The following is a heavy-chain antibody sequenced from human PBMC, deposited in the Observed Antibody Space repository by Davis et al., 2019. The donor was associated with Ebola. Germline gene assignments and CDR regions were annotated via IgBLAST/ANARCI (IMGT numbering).Heavy chain of an antibody. V-gene: IGHV4-34*08. CDR3: AVHSPHYY. CDR1: GFTFSSYS. Sequence: PGGSLRLSCAASGFTFSSYSMNWVRQPPGKGLEWIGEINHSGSTNYNPSLKSRVTISVDTSKNQFSLKLSSVTAADTAVYYCAVHSPHYYWGQGTLVTVSS. CDR2: INHSGST. J-gene: IGHJ4*02. D-gene: IGHD5-18*01.